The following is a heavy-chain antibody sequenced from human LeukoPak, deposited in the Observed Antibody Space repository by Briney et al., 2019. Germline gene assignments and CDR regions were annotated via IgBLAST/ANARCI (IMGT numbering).Heavy chain of an antibody. Sequence: ASVKVSCKASGYTFTSYAMHWVRQAPGQRLEWVGWINAGNGNTKYSQKFQGRVTITRDTSASTAYMELSSLRSEDTAVYYCARDLSYYDSSGSLDYWGQGTLVTVSS. CDR3: ARDLSYYDSSGSLDY. V-gene: IGHV1-3*01. J-gene: IGHJ4*02. CDR1: GYTFTSYA. CDR2: INAGNGNT. D-gene: IGHD3-22*01.